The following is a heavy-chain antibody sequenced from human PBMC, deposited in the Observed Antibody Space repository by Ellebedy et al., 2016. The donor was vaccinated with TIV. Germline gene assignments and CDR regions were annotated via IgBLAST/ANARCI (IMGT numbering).Heavy chain of an antibody. V-gene: IGHV5-51*01. CDR2: IYPGDSDT. D-gene: IGHD3-10*01. CDR1: GYSFSKYW. J-gene: IGHJ4*02. CDR3: ARRDYSGSGSYDF. Sequence: GESLKISCKGSGYSFSKYWIAWVRQMPGKGLEWMGLIYPGDSDTRYSPSFQAQVTISADESITTAYLQWDTLRASDTAIYYCARRDYSGSGSYDFWGQGTLVTVSS.